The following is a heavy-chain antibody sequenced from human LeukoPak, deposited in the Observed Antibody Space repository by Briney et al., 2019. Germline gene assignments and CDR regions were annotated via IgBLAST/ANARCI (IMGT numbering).Heavy chain of an antibody. D-gene: IGHD3-22*01. CDR1: GFSFSRNS. CDR2: ISSSSSTI. CDR3: ARGFHRYNYDSGAYSLY. Sequence: GGSLRLSCAASGFSFSRNSMNWVRQAPGKGLEWVSYISSSSSTIYYADSVRGRFTISRDNAKNSLYLQINSLRAEDTAVYYCARGFHRYNYDSGAYSLYWGQGTLVTVSS. J-gene: IGHJ4*02. V-gene: IGHV3-48*01.